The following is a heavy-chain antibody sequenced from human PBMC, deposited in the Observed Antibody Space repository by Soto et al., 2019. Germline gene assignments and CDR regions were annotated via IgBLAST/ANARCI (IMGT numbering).Heavy chain of an antibody. V-gene: IGHV3-74*01. CDR1: GFTFSGFW. Sequence: LRLSCAASGFTFSGFWMHWVRQAPGKGLVWVSRVSPDGTSTSYADSVKGRFTISRDNAKNTLYMQMNSLRAEDTAVYYCTRHGSGDYFLFDPWGQGTLVTVSS. J-gene: IGHJ5*02. CDR3: TRHGSGDYFLFDP. D-gene: IGHD4-17*01. CDR2: VSPDGTST.